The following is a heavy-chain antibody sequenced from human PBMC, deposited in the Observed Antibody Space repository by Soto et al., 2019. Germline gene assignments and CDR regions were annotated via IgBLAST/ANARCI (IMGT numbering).Heavy chain of an antibody. V-gene: IGHV1-3*01. CDR2: INAANGNT. Sequence: QVQLVQSGAEVKKPGASVKVSCKASGYIFTNYAMHWVRQAPGQRLEWMGWINAANGNTKYSQKFQGRVTITTDTSASTAYMELSSLRSEDTAVYYCARAPYGSGGYSSDYFDYWGQGTLVTVSS. J-gene: IGHJ4*02. D-gene: IGHD3-10*01. CDR3: ARAPYGSGGYSSDYFDY. CDR1: GYIFTNYA.